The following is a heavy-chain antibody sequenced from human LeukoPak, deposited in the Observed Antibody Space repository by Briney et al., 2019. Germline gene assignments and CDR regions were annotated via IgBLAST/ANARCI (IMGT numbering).Heavy chain of an antibody. D-gene: IGHD3-9*01. CDR3: ARVPLYDILTGYSSPPYYFDY. CDR1: GGSFSGYY. V-gene: IGHV4-38-2*01. Sequence: SETLSLTCAVYGGSFSGYYWGWIRQPPGKGLEWIGSIYHSGSTYYNPSLKSRVTISVDTSKNQFSLKLSSVTAADTAVYYCARVPLYDILTGYSSPPYYFDYWGQGTLVTVSP. J-gene: IGHJ4*02. CDR2: IYHSGST.